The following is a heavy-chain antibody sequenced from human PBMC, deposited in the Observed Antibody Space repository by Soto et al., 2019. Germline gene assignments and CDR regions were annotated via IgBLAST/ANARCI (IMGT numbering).Heavy chain of an antibody. CDR1: GGTFSRYA. CDR3: ARDGLIRGANIGKFDY. J-gene: IGHJ4*02. Sequence: QVQLVQSGAEVKKPGSSVKVSCKASGGTFSRYAVSWVRQAPGQGLEWMGGIIPGLGTINYAQKFQGRVTITVDESTSTAYMELSSLRSEDTAVYYCARDGLIRGANIGKFDYWGQGTLVTVSS. V-gene: IGHV1-69*01. CDR2: IIPGLGTI. D-gene: IGHD3-10*01.